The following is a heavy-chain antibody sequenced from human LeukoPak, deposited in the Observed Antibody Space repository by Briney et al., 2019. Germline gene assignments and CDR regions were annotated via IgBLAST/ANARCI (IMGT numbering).Heavy chain of an antibody. Sequence: GASVKVSCEASGYTFTGYYMHWVRQAPGQGLEWMGWINPNSGGTNYAQKFQGRVTMTRDTSISTAYMELSRLRSDDTAVYYCARDDSSSPYYYHGMDVWGQGTTVTVSS. CDR2: INPNSGGT. CDR3: ARDDSSSPYYYHGMDV. CDR1: GYTFTGYY. V-gene: IGHV1-2*02. J-gene: IGHJ6*02. D-gene: IGHD6-13*01.